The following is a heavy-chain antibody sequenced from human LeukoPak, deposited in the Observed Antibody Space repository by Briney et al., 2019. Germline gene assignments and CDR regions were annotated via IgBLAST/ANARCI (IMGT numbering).Heavy chain of an antibody. J-gene: IGHJ5*02. V-gene: IGHV3-23*01. D-gene: IGHD3-22*01. Sequence: LGGSLRLSCAASGFTFNSYAMSWVRQAPGKGLEGVSAISDGGGSIYYADSVKGRFTISRDNSKNMLYLQMNSLRAEDTAVYYCAKDQNYDSSGYKGWFDPWGQGTLVTVSS. CDR3: AKDQNYDSSGYKGWFDP. CDR1: GFTFNSYA. CDR2: ISDGGGSI.